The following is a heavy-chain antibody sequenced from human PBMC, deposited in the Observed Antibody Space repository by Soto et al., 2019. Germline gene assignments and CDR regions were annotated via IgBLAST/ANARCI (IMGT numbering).Heavy chain of an antibody. V-gene: IGHV5-10-1*03. J-gene: IGHJ4*02. CDR2: IDPSDSYA. Sequence: EVQLVQSGAEVKKPGESLRISCKGSGYSFNKYWISWVRQMPGEGLEWMARIDPSDSYANYNPSFRGHVAISIDKSISTAYLQWASLQASDSATYYCARHESPPVAGTLSYWGQGTLVTVSS. CDR1: GYSFNKYW. D-gene: IGHD6-19*01. CDR3: ARHESPPVAGTLSY.